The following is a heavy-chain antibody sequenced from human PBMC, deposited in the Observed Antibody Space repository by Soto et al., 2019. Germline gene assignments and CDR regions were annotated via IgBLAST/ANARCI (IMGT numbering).Heavy chain of an antibody. CDR3: ARVGGDDFGDSGGFDY. J-gene: IGHJ4*02. D-gene: IGHD4-17*01. Sequence: SETLSLPCSVYGWSISDYFWTWIRQPPGKGLEWIGYIYYSGRTNYNPSLKSRVSISVDTSKNHFSLQLRSVTAADTAVYYCARVGGDDFGDSGGFDYWGQGTLVNVYS. CDR1: GWSISDYF. V-gene: IGHV4-59*01. CDR2: IYYSGRT.